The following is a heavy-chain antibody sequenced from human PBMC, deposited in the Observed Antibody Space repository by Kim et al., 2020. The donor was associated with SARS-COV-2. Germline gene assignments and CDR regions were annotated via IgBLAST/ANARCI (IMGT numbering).Heavy chain of an antibody. J-gene: IGHJ4*02. V-gene: IGHV3-23*01. CDR3: AKGGYDTRDYSAPFDY. Sequence: DSVNGRFTVSRDNSKNTLFLQMHSLRAEDTAVYYCAKGGYDTRDYSAPFDYWGQGTLVTVSS. D-gene: IGHD3-22*01.